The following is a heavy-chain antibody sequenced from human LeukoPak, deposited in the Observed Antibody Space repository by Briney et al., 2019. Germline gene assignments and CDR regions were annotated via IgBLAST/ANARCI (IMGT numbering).Heavy chain of an antibody. CDR1: GGSISGFY. CDR3: ARILMYSSGWYDAFDI. V-gene: IGHV4-59*13. D-gene: IGHD6-19*01. Sequence: KLSETLSLTCTVSGGSISGFYWSWIRQPPGKGLEWIGYIYYSGSTSYNPSLKSRVTISVDTSKNQFSLKLSSVTAADTAVYYCARILMYSSGWYDAFDIWGQGTMVTVSS. CDR2: IYYSGST. J-gene: IGHJ3*02.